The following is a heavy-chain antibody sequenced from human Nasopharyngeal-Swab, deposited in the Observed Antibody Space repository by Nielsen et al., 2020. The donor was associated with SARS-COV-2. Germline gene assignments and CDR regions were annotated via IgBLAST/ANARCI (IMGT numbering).Heavy chain of an antibody. CDR2: ISSSSSYI. J-gene: IGHJ6*02. D-gene: IGHD2-2*01. CDR3: ARVFCSSTSCYPGLLRYYYYGMDV. V-gene: IGHV3-21*01. Sequence: GESLKISCAASGFTFSSYSMNWVRQAPGEGLEWVSSISSSSSYIYYADSVKGRFTISRDNAKNSLYLQMNSLRAEDTAVYYCARVFCSSTSCYPGLLRYYYYGMDVWGQGTTVTVSS. CDR1: GFTFSSYS.